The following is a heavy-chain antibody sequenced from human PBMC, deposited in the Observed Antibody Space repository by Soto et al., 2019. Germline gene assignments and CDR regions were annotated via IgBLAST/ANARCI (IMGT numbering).Heavy chain of an antibody. CDR3: ARGRCSITRCYLLASYHYGIDV. J-gene: IGHJ6*02. CDR1: GGSISSGGYY. V-gene: IGHV4-31*03. CDR2: IYYSGST. D-gene: IGHD2-2*01. Sequence: TLSLTCTVSGGSISSGGYYWSWNRQHPGKGLEWIGYIYYSGSTYYNPSLKSRVTISVDTSKNQFSLKLSSVTAADTAVYYCARGRCSITRCYLLASYHYGIDVWGQGTTVTVSS.